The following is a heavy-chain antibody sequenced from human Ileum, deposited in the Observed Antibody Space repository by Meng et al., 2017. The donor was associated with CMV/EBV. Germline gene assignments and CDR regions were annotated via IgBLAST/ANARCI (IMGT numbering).Heavy chain of an antibody. V-gene: IGHV1-2*02. CDR1: GYPFIGYY. D-gene: IGHD6-13*01. CDR3: VRDSSTYSSSWYTPGAY. CDR2: INPNSGGT. Sequence: ASVKVSCKAAGYPFIGYYMHWVRQAPGQGLEGRGWINPNSGGTNYSQKFLGRVIMTRDTSISTAHMELIRLRSDDTAVYYCVRDSSTYSSSWYTPGAYWGQGTLVTVSS. J-gene: IGHJ4*02.